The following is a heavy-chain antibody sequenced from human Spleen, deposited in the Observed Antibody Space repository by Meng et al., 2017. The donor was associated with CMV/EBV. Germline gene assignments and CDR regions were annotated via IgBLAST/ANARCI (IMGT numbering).Heavy chain of an antibody. CDR2: INTYKGDT. CDR1: GYTFTAHY. J-gene: IGHJ6*02. Sequence: ASVKVSCKASGYTFTAHYFHWVRQAPGQGLEWMGWINTYKGDTKYAQKFQGRVTLTTDTSTSTAFMELESLRSDDTAVYYCAVGVGGGTAYYPYYYGLDVWGQGTTVTVSS. D-gene: IGHD3-9*01. CDR3: AVGVGGGTAYYPYYYGLDV. V-gene: IGHV1-18*04.